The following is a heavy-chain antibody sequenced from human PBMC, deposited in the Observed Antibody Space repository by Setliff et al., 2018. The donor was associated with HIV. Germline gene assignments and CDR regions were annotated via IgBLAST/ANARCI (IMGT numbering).Heavy chain of an antibody. J-gene: IGHJ5*02. D-gene: IGHD4-4*01. CDR1: GFTFSDYY. Sequence: PGGSLRLSCAASGFTFSDYYMSWIRQAPGKGLEWVSYITSSGSTIYYADSVKGRFTISRDNAKSSLYLQMNSLRAEDTAIYYCARDRERWLQSRLFDPWGQGTLVTVS. CDR3: ARDRERWLQSRLFDP. CDR2: ITSSGSTI. V-gene: IGHV3-11*04.